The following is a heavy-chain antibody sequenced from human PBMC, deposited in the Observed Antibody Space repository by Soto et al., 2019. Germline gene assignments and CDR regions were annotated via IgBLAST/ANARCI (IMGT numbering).Heavy chain of an antibody. CDR3: ARQVNSGTYDH. J-gene: IGHJ5*02. Sequence: QLQLQESGPGLVKPSETLSLTCTVSGGSLNTGAYYWVWIRQPPGKGLEWIGNIYYSGTTYYNQSLKSRVTISVDTSKNQFSLNLTSVTAADTAAYYCARQVNSGTYDHWGQGTLVTVSS. CDR2: IYYSGTT. CDR1: GGSLNTGAYY. D-gene: IGHD1-26*01. V-gene: IGHV4-39*01.